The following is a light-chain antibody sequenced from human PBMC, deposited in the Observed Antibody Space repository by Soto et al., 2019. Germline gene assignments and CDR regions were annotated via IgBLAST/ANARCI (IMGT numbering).Light chain of an antibody. CDR1: QSVTKRF. V-gene: IGKV3-20*01. Sequence: EIVLTQSPGTLSLSPGETATLSCRASQSVTKRFLTWYQQKRCQGPRLIIDGASSRATGIPDRFSGGGSGTYFTLTINRLEPEDFAVYYCHQYGESSYAFGQGPKLQLK. CDR3: HQYGESSYA. J-gene: IGKJ2*01. CDR2: GAS.